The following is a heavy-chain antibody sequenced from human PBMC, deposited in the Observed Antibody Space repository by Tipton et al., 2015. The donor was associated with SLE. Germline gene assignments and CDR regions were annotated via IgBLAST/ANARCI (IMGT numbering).Heavy chain of an antibody. CDR2: AYYSGSS. CDR3: ARDAGGPFDS. V-gene: IGHV4-59*13. Sequence: TLSLTCTVSDDSITTDYWTWIRQPPGKGLEWIGYAYYSGSSSYNPSLKNRVTMSLDTSKNQFSLKLSSVTAADTAVYYCARDAGGPFDSWGQGALVTVAS. D-gene: IGHD3-10*01. CDR1: DDSITTDY. J-gene: IGHJ4*02.